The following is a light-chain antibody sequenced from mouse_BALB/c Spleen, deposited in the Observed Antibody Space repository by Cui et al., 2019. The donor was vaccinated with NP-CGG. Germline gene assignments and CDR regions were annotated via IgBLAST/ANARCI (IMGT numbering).Light chain of an antibody. CDR1: TGPVTTSNY. CDR3: ALWSSNHWV. J-gene: IGLJ1*01. V-gene: IGLV1*01. Sequence: QAVVTQESALTTSPGETVTLTCRSNTGPVTTSNYANWVQEKPDHLFTGLVGGTNNRAPGVPARFSGSLIGDKAALTITGAQTEDEAIYFCALWSSNHWVFGGGTKLTVL. CDR2: GTN.